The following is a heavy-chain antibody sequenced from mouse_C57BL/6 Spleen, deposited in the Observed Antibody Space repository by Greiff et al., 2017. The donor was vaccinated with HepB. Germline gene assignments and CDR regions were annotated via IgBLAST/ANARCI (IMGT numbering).Heavy chain of an antibody. Sequence: VQLVESGAELVRPGASVKLSCKASGYTFTDYYINWVKQRPGQGLEWIARIYPGSGNTYYNEKFKGKATLTAEKSSSTAYMQLSSLTSEDSAVYCCARWGMTPYFDYWGQGTTLTVSS. CDR1: GYTFTDYY. J-gene: IGHJ2*01. V-gene: IGHV1-76*01. CDR2: IYPGSGNT. CDR3: ARWGMTPYFDY. D-gene: IGHD2-13*01.